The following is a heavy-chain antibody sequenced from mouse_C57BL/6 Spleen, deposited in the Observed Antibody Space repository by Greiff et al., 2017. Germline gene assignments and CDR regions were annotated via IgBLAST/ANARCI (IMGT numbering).Heavy chain of an antibody. J-gene: IGHJ4*01. Sequence: VQLQQSGAELVRPGTSVKLSCKASGYTFTSYWMHWVKQRPGQGLEWIGVIDPSDSYTNYNQKFKGKATLTVDTSSSTAYMQLSSLTSEDSAVYYCARSTGTRAMDYWGQGTSVTVSS. CDR2: IDPSDSYT. V-gene: IGHV1-59*01. CDR3: ARSTGTRAMDY. CDR1: GYTFTSYW. D-gene: IGHD4-1*02.